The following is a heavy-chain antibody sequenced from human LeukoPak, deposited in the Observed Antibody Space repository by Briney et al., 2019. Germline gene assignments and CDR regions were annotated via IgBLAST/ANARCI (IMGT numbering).Heavy chain of an antibody. CDR1: GFTFTMYY. V-gene: IGHV1-46*01. J-gene: IGHJ6*03. Sequence: ASVKVSCKASGFTFTMYYFHWVRQAPGQGLEWMGMINPSDGATTYAQRFQGRATMTRDMSTTTVYMDLRSLRSEDTAVYFYAREQRGGLSANLGGLFASYYTYYYMDVWGRGTTVTV. CDR3: AREQRGGLSANLGGLFASYYTYYYMDV. CDR2: INPSDGAT. D-gene: IGHD3-16*01.